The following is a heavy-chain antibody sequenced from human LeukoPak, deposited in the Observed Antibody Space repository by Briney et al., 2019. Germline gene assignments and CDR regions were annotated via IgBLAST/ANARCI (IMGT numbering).Heavy chain of an antibody. CDR1: GFISRNYA. CDR3: AKESGALGAPLYDY. Sequence: GGSLRLSCGASGFISRNYAMSWVRQAPGEGLEWVSGISDNGGGRYYADSVKGRFTISRDNSKNMLYLQMNSLRAEDTAVYYCAKESGALGAPLYDYWGRGILVTASS. D-gene: IGHD4/OR15-4a*01. J-gene: IGHJ4*02. V-gene: IGHV3-23*01. CDR2: ISDNGGGR.